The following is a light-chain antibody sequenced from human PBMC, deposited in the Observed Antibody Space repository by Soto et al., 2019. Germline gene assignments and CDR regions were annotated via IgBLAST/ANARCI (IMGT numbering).Light chain of an antibody. V-gene: IGLV2-14*01. J-gene: IGLJ2*01. CDR2: DVN. Sequence: QSALTQPASVSGSPGQSITISCTGTSNDIGGYNFISWYQHHPGKAPKLVIYDVNNRPSGISYRFSGSKSGNTASLTISGLQAEDEADYYCASYTRTTTLVFGGGTKLTVL. CDR3: ASYTRTTTLV. CDR1: SNDIGGYNF.